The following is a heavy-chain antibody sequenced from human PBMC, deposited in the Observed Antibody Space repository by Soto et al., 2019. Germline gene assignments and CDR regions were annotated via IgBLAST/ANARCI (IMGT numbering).Heavy chain of an antibody. CDR1: GKSLSGDY. CDR3: ARHHVRGRTIAGAAEF. Sequence: QVQLQQWGAGLLKPSETLSLTCAVYGKSLSGDYWSWIRQPPGKALEWIGEINHSGNTNYNPSLKSRVTISVDTSKNQLFLNLSSVTAADTAMYYCARHHVRGRTIAGAAEFWGQGTLVNVSS. J-gene: IGHJ4*02. V-gene: IGHV4-34*01. CDR2: INHSGNT. D-gene: IGHD1-26*01.